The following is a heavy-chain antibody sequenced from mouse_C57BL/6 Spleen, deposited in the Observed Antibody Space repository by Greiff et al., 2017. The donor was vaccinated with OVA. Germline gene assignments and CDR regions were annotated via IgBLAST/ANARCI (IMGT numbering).Heavy chain of an antibody. CDR1: GYTFTSYW. J-gene: IGHJ2*01. V-gene: IGHV1-52*01. Sequence: VQLQQPGAELVRPGSSVKLSCKASGYTFTSYWMHWVKQRPIQGLEWIGNIDPSDSETHYNQKFKDKATLTVDKSSSTAYMQLSSLTSEDSAVYYCARRDGYYPVSYYFDYWGQGTTLTVSS. D-gene: IGHD2-3*01. CDR3: ARRDGYYPVSYYFDY. CDR2: IDPSDSET.